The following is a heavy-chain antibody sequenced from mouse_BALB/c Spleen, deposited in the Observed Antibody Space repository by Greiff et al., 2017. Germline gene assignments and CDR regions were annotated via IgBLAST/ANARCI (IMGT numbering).Heavy chain of an antibody. CDR1: GYTFSSYW. CDR3: ARVGVLFDY. J-gene: IGHJ2*01. Sequence: QVQLQQSGAELMKPGASVKISCTATGYTFSSYWIAWVKQRPGHGLEWIGEILPGSGSTNYNEKFKGKATFTADTSSNTAYMLLSSLTSEDSAVYYCARVGVLFDYWGQGTTLTVSA. CDR2: ILPGSGST. V-gene: IGHV1-9*01.